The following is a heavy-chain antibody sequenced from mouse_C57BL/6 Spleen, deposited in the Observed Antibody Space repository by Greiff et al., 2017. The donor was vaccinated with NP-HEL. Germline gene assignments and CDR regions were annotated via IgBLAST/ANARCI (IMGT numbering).Heavy chain of an antibody. D-gene: IGHD1-1*01. CDR1: GYTFTSYW. CDR2: IHPNSGSP. CDR3: ARFGTTVPWYFDV. J-gene: IGHJ1*03. Sequence: VRLQQPGAELVKPGASVKLSCKASGYTFTSYWMHWVKQRPGQGLEWIGMIHPNSGSPNYNETFTSKATLTVDKSSSTAYMQLSSLTSEDSAVYYCARFGTTVPWYFDVWGTGTTVTVSS. V-gene: IGHV1-64*01.